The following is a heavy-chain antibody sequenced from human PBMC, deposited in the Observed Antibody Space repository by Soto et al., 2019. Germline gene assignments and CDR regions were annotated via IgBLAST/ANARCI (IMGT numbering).Heavy chain of an antibody. Sequence: PSETLSLTCAVSGGSISSSNNSWSWIRQPPGEGLEWIGFFSYSGTTSYSPSLKSRVAISLDTSKNRFSLSLSSVTAADTAVYYCARGRGYSYGLDPWGQGTLVTVS. J-gene: IGHJ5*02. CDR2: FSYSGTT. V-gene: IGHV4-30-4*01. D-gene: IGHD5-18*01. CDR3: ARGRGYSYGLDP. CDR1: GGSISSSNNS.